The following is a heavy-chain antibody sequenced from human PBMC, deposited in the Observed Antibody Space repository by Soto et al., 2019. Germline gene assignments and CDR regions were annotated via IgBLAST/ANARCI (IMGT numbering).Heavy chain of an antibody. J-gene: IGHJ4*02. D-gene: IGHD4-17*01. CDR1: GYTFTSYG. CDR3: ARPALTSGPFDY. V-gene: IGHV1-18*01. CDR2: ISAYNGNT. Sequence: ASVKVSCKASGYTFTSYGISWVRQAPGQGLEWMGWISAYNGNTNYAQKLQGRVTMTRDTSTSTVYMELSSLRSEDTAVYYCARPALTSGPFDYWGQGTLVTVSS.